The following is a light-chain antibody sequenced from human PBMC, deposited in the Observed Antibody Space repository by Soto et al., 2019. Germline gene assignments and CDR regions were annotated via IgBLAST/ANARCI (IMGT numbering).Light chain of an antibody. CDR2: EVR. CDR1: MRDIGAYNL. Sequence: QSALTQPASVSGSPGQSITISCAGTMRDIGAYNLVSWYQQHPGKAPQLIIYEVRNRPSGISFRFSGSKSGNTASLTISGLQGEDEADYYCSSFTSKSTLIFGGGTKLTVL. V-gene: IGLV2-14*03. J-gene: IGLJ2*01. CDR3: SSFTSKSTLI.